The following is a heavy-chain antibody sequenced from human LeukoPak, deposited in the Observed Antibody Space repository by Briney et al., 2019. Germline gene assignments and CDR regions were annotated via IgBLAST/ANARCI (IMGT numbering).Heavy chain of an antibody. D-gene: IGHD2-2*01. Sequence: GGSLRLSCAASGNYWMHWVRQAPGKGLVWVSHVNSDGSWTSHADSVKGRFTISKDNAKNTVYLQMNNLRTEGTAVYYCVSFYETNWGRGTLVTVSS. V-gene: IGHV3-74*01. CDR2: VNSDGSWT. J-gene: IGHJ4*02. CDR3: VSFYETN. CDR1: GNYW.